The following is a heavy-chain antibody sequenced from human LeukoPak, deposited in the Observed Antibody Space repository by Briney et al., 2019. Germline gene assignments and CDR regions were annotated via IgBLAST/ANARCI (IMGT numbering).Heavy chain of an antibody. D-gene: IGHD3-22*01. J-gene: IGHJ4*02. CDR3: ARTHGYYYDSSGYYFDY. V-gene: IGHV4-4*07. CDR1: GGSISSYY. CDR2: IYTSGST. Sequence: SETLSLTCTVSGGSISSYYWSWIRQPAGKGLEWIGRIYTSGSTNYNPPLKSRVTMSVDTSKNQFSLKLSSVTAADTAVYYCARTHGYYYDSSGYYFDYWGQGTLVTVSS.